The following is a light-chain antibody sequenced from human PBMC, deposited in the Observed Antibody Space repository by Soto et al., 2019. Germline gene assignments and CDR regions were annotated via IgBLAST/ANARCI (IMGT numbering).Light chain of an antibody. V-gene: IGKV3-15*01. J-gene: IGKJ1*01. CDR3: QQYNNWLTWT. CDR1: QSVSSSH. Sequence: EIVLTQSPGTLSLSPGERATLSCRASQSVSSSHLAWYQQKPGQAPRVLIYGASTRATNIPARFSGSGSGTEFTLTISSLQSEDFAVYYCQQYNNWLTWTFGQGTKVDIK. CDR2: GAS.